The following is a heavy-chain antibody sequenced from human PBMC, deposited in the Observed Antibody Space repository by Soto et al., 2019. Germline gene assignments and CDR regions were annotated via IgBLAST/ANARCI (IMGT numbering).Heavy chain of an antibody. CDR1: GYTFTSYG. D-gene: IGHD3-9*01. Sequence: ASVKVSCKASGYTFTSYGISWVRQAPGQGLEWMGWISAYNGNTNYAQKPQGRVTMTTDTSTSTAYMELRSLRSDDTAVYYCARDLDILTGTNWFDPWGQGTLVTVSS. CDR3: ARDLDILTGTNWFDP. J-gene: IGHJ5*02. V-gene: IGHV1-18*01. CDR2: ISAYNGNT.